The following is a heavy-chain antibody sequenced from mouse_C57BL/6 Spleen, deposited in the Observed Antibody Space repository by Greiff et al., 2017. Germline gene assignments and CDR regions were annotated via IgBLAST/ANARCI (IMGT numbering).Heavy chain of an antibody. CDR2: IYPGSGSP. D-gene: IGHD2-1*01. J-gene: IGHJ2*01. V-gene: IGHV1-55*01. Sequence: QVQLKQPGAELVKPGASVKMSCKASGYTFTSYWITWVKQRPGQGLEWIGDIYPGSGSPNYNEKFKSKATLTVDTSSSTAYMQLSSLTSEDSAVYYCARGYGNVDYWGQGTTLTVSS. CDR3: ARGYGNVDY. CDR1: GYTFTSYW.